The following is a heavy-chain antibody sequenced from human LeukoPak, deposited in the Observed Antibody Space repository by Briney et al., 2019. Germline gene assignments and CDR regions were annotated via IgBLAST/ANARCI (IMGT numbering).Heavy chain of an antibody. D-gene: IGHD2-21*01. V-gene: IGHV3-21*01. J-gene: IGHJ4*02. CDR1: GFTFSSYS. Sequence: PGGSLRLSCAASGFTFSSYSMNWVRQAPGKGLEWVSSISSSSYIYYADSVKGRFTISRDNAKNSLYLQMNSLRAEDTAVYYCARDLAYCGGDCYTNWGQGTLVTVSS. CDR2: ISSSSYI. CDR3: ARDLAYCGGDCYTN.